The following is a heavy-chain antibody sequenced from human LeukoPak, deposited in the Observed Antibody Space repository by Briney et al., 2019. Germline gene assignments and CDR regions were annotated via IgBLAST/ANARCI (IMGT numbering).Heavy chain of an antibody. CDR3: ARRRTYYYDSSGYCVTFFDY. CDR1: GGSFSGYY. Sequence: SEALSLTCALYGGSFSGYYWSWIRQPPRKGLEWIGEINHSGSTNYNPSLKSRVTISVDTSTNQFSLKLSSVTAADTAVYYCARRRTYYYDSSGYCVTFFDYWGQGTLVTVSS. V-gene: IGHV4-34*01. D-gene: IGHD3-22*01. CDR2: INHSGST. J-gene: IGHJ4*02.